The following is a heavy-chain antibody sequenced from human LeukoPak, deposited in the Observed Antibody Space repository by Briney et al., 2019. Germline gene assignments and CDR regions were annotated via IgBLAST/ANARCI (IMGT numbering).Heavy chain of an antibody. V-gene: IGHV3-74*01. CDR3: ARVIGGSGDFDL. CDR2: INSDVSIP. D-gene: IGHD3-16*01. Sequence: PGGSLRLSCVASGFTFSSQWMHWVRQGPGKGLVWVSGINSDVSIPDYADSVKGRFTISRDNAKSMLYLQINSLRVEDTAVYYCARVIGGSGDFDLWGRGTLVTISS. CDR1: GFTFSSQW. J-gene: IGHJ2*01.